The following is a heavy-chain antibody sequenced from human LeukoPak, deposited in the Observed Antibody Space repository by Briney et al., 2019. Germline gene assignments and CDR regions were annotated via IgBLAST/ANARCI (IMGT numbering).Heavy chain of an antibody. Sequence: ASVKVSCKASGYTFTGYYMHWVRQAPGQGLECMGWINPNSGGTNYAQKFQGRVTMTRDTSISTAYMELSRLRSDDTAVYYCARGVWLESYFDYWGQGTLVTVSS. J-gene: IGHJ4*02. V-gene: IGHV1-2*02. D-gene: IGHD6-19*01. CDR1: GYTFTGYY. CDR3: ARGVWLESYFDY. CDR2: INPNSGGT.